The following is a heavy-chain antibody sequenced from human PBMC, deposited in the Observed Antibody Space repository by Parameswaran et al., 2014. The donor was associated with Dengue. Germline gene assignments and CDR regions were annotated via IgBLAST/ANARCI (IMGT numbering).Heavy chain of an antibody. V-gene: IGHV1-18*01. Sequence: WVRQAPGQGLEWMGWISAYNGKTNYAQKLQGRVTMTTDTSTSTAYIELRSLRSDDTAMYYCARQAYRSGYYYFDFWARNLVTVSS. J-gene: IGHJ4*01. CDR2: ISAYNGKT. D-gene: IGHD3-22*01. CDR3: ARQAYRSGYYYFDF.